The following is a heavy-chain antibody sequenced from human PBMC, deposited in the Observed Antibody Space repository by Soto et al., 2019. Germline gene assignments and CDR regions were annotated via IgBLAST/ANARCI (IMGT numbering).Heavy chain of an antibody. J-gene: IGHJ6*02. Sequence: LRVSCAAPGFPRSSYDMSWVRQAPGKGLEWVSAISGSGGSTYYADSVKGRFTISRDNSKNTLYLQMNSLRAEDTAVYYCAKSHLPGIAVAGTLMDVWGQGTTVTVSS. D-gene: IGHD6-19*01. CDR1: GFPRSSYD. CDR3: AKSHLPGIAVAGTLMDV. V-gene: IGHV3-23*01. CDR2: ISGSGGST.